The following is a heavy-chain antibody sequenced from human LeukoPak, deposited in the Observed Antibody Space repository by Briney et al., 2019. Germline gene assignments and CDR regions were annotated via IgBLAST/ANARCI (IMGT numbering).Heavy chain of an antibody. J-gene: IGHJ4*02. D-gene: IGHD1-26*01. CDR2: IYYSRST. CDR3: ARVASVIYGVGATHFDY. V-gene: IGHV4-39*07. CDR1: GGSISSSSYY. Sequence: SETLSLTCTVSGGSISSSSYYWGWIRQPPGKGLEWIGSIYYSRSTYYNPSLKSRVTISVDTSKNQFSLKLSSVTAADTAMYYCARVASVIYGVGATHFDYWGQGTLVTVSS.